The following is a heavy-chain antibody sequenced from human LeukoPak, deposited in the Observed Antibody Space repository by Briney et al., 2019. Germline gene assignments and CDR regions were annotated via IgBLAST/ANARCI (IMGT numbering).Heavy chain of an antibody. V-gene: IGHV3-30-3*01. CDR1: GFTFSRYA. Sequence: GKSLRLSCAASGFTFSRYALHWVRQAPGKGLEWVAVISSEGSNKYYAGSVEGRFTISRDNYNNTLLLQMNSLRAEDTAVYYCARTDISGWSRPLDCWGQGTLVTVSS. D-gene: IGHD6-19*01. CDR3: ARTDISGWSRPLDC. CDR2: ISSEGSNK. J-gene: IGHJ4*02.